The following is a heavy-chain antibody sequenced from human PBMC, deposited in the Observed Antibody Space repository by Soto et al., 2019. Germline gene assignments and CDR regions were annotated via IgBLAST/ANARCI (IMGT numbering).Heavy chain of an antibody. V-gene: IGHV3-66*01. J-gene: IGHJ5*02. CDR2: IYSGGST. CDR1: GFTVSSNY. Sequence: GGSLRLSCAASGFTVSSNYMSWVRQAPGKGLEWVSVIYSGGSTYYADSGKGRFTISRDNSKNTLYLQMNSLRAEDTAVYYCARDLRESWFDPWGQGTLVTVSS. CDR3: ARDLRESWFDP.